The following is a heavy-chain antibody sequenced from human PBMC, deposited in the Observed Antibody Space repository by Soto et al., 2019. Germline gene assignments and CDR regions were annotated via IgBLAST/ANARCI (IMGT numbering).Heavy chain of an antibody. D-gene: IGHD3-3*01. J-gene: IGHJ4*02. V-gene: IGHV5-10-1*01. Sequence: PGESLKISCKGSGYSFTSYWISWVRQMPGKGLEWMGRIDPSDSYTNYSPSFQGHVTISADKSISTAYLQWSSLKASDTAMYYCASQIQDYDFWSGYPLGYWGQGTLVTVSS. CDR3: ASQIQDYDFWSGYPLGY. CDR2: IDPSDSYT. CDR1: GYSFTSYW.